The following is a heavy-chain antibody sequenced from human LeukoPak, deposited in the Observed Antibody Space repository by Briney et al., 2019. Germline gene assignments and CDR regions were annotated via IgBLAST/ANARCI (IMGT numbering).Heavy chain of an antibody. Sequence: SETLSLTCAVSGYSISSGYYWGWIRQPPGKGLEWIGSIYHSGNTYYNPSLKSRVTMSVDMSNNQFSLNLNSVTAADTAVYFCTREKSGTIVDYWGQGTQVTVSS. D-gene: IGHD6-13*01. CDR2: IYHSGNT. J-gene: IGHJ4*02. V-gene: IGHV4-38-2*02. CDR1: GYSISSGYY. CDR3: TREKSGTIVDY.